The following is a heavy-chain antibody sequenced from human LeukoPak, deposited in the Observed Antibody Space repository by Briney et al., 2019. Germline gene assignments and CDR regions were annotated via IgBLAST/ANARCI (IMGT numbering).Heavy chain of an antibody. J-gene: IGHJ6*02. Sequence: SETLSLTCAVSGASVSSNNWWSWVRQPPGKGLEWIGEISHSGSTNYNPSLKSRVTISVDKSNNQFPLKLNSVTAADTAIYYCAQNGYYNMDAWGQGTTITVSS. V-gene: IGHV4-4*02. CDR3: AQNGYYNMDA. CDR1: GASVSSNNW. D-gene: IGHD2-8*01. CDR2: ISHSGST.